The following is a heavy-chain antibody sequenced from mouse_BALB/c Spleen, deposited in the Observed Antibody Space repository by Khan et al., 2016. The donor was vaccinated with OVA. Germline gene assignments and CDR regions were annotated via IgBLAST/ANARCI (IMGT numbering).Heavy chain of an antibody. D-gene: IGHD1-1*01. CDR3: VSHGSSSAWFTY. CDR1: GYTFTNYW. Sequence: QMQLEESGAELAKPGASVKMSCTASGYTFTNYWMHWVKQRPGQGLEWIGYINPSTDYTEYNQKFKDKATLTADKSSSTAYIQLTSLTSEDSALYYCVSHGSSSAWFTYWGQGTLVTVSA. J-gene: IGHJ3*01. V-gene: IGHV1-7*01. CDR2: INPSTDYT.